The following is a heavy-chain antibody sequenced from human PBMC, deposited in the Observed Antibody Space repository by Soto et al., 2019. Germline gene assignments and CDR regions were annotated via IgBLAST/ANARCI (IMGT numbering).Heavy chain of an antibody. Sequence: QVQLVQSGAEVRKPGASVKVSCKASGYTFTSYSIIWVRQAPGQGLEWMAWISAYNGNTNYAQKFLGRVTMTTDTSTTTAYMELRSLKSDDTAMYYCARLKQLGIYFDSWGQGTLLTVSS. CDR3: ARLKQLGIYFDS. V-gene: IGHV1-18*01. CDR1: GYTFTSYS. CDR2: ISAYNGNT. D-gene: IGHD1-1*01. J-gene: IGHJ4*02.